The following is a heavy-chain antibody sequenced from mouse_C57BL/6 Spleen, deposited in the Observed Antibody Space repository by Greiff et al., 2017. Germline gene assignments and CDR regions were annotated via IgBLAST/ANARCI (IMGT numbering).Heavy chain of an antibody. V-gene: IGHV5-9-1*02. CDR1: GFTFSSYA. CDR2: ISSGGDYI. Sequence: EVQVVESGEGLVKPGGSLKLSCAASGFTFSSYAMSWVRQTPEKRLEWVAYISSGGDYIYYADTVKGRFTISRDNARNTLYLQMSSLKSEDTAMYYCTRVRDYYAMDYWGQGTSVTVSS. CDR3: TRVRDYYAMDY. J-gene: IGHJ4*01.